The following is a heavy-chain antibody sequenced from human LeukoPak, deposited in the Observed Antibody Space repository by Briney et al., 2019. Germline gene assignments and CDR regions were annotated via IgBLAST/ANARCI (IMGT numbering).Heavy chain of an antibody. D-gene: IGHD1-26*01. CDR1: GFTFSSYS. CDR3: ARDRGGSYSAIDY. CDR2: ISSSSSTI. J-gene: IGHJ4*02. Sequence: GGSLRLSCAASGFTFSSYSMNWVRQAPGKELEWVSFISSSSSTIYYADSVKGRFTISRDNAKNSLYLQMNSLRAEDTAVYCCARDRGGSYSAIDYWGQGTLVTVSS. V-gene: IGHV3-48*04.